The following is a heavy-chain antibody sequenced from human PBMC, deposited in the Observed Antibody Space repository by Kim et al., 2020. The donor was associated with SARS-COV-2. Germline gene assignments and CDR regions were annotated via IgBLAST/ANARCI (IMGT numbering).Heavy chain of an antibody. Sequence: DSVKGVFPISKNNSKNPLYLQMNSLGAEDTAVYYCARDRSLTTVTTLVDYWGQGTLVTVSS. CDR3: ARDRSLTTVTTLVDY. V-gene: IGHV3-30*07. J-gene: IGHJ4*02. D-gene: IGHD4-17*01.